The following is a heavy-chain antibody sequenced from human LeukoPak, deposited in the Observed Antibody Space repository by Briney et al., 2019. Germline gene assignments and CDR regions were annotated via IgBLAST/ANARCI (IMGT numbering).Heavy chain of an antibody. CDR2: IYPGDSDT. CDR1: GYSFSNYW. CDR3: ARVDYYDRSGYFDY. Sequence: GESLKISCEGSGYSFSNYWLCWVRQMPGKGLEWMGIIYPGDSDTRYSPSFQGQVTISADKSISTAYLQWSSLKASDTAMYYCARVDYYDRSGYFDYWGQGTQVTVSS. D-gene: IGHD3-22*01. V-gene: IGHV5-51*01. J-gene: IGHJ4*02.